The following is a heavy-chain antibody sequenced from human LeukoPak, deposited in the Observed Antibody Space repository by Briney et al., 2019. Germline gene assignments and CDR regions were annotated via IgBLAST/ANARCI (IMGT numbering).Heavy chain of an antibody. CDR3: ARDMALRAAIAGTLGSFHYYYYMDV. Sequence: SETLSLTCTVSGGSMSVSGGSISSYYWSWIGQAAGQGLEWIGRIYYTGITTYNPSLKSRVTMSVDTSKNHFSLRLSSVTAADTAVYFCARDMALRAAIAGTLGSFHYYYYMDVWGRGTTVTVSS. CDR1: GGSISSYY. V-gene: IGHV4-4*07. J-gene: IGHJ6*03. D-gene: IGHD6-19*01. CDR2: IYYTGIT.